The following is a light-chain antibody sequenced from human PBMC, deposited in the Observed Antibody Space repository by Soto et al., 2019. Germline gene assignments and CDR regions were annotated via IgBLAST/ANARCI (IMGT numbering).Light chain of an antibody. Sequence: EIVLTQSPGTLSLSPGERATLSCRASQSVSSIYFAWYQQKPGQAPRLLIYGASSRATGIPDRFSGSGSGTDFTLTISRLEPEDFAVYYCQQFGTSPPCTFGHGTRLEIK. CDR3: QQFGTSPPCT. J-gene: IGKJ5*01. CDR1: QSVSSIY. CDR2: GAS. V-gene: IGKV3-20*01.